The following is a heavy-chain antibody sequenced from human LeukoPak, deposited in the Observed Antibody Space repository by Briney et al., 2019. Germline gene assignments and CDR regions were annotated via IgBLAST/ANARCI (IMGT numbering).Heavy chain of an antibody. J-gene: IGHJ5*02. D-gene: IGHD6-19*01. CDR3: ARLAEAWFAP. V-gene: IGHV4-31*03. CDR2: IYYSGST. CDR1: GGSISSGGYY. Sequence: SETLSLTCTVSGGSISSGGYYWSWIRQHPGKGLEWIGYIYYSGSTYYNPSLKSRVTISLDTSKNQFSLKLSSVTAADTAVYYCARLAEAWFAPWGQGTLVTVSS.